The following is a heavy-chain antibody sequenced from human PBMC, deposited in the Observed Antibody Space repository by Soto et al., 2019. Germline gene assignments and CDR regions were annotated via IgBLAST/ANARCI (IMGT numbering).Heavy chain of an antibody. CDR3: ARGIKYGAYSRWFDP. J-gene: IGHJ5*02. CDR1: GYTFTSYD. V-gene: IGHV1-8*01. CDR2: MNPNSGNT. Sequence: QVQLVQSGAEVKKPGASVKVSCKASGYTFTSYDINWVRQATGQGLEYLGWMNPNSGNTAYVQKFQGRVTMTWDTSITTAYRELSSLRSEDPAVYFCARGIKYGAYSRWFDPWGQGTLVTVSS. D-gene: IGHD4-17*01.